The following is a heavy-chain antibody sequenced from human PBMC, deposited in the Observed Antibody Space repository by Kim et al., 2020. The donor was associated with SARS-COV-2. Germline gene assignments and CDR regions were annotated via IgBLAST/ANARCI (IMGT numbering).Heavy chain of an antibody. J-gene: IGHJ4*02. D-gene: IGHD5-12*01. Sequence: YAESLQGRFTISKDDSENLLYLEMNSPTTEDTAVYYCAKDRGYRGAWYLDFWGQGALVTVSS. CDR3: AKDRGYRGAWYLDF. V-gene: IGHV3-43*01.